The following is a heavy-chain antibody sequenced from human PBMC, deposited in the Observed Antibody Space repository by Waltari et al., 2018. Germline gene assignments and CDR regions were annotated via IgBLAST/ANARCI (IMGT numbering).Heavy chain of an antibody. D-gene: IGHD1-26*01. CDR1: GYTFTGYY. CDR3: ARTAGIVGATRVSFDM. J-gene: IGHJ3*02. V-gene: IGHV1-2*02. CDR2: IHPNSGGT. Sequence: QVQVVQSGAEVKKPGASVNVSCKASGYTFTGYYTHWVRQAPGQGLEWMGWIHPNSGGTNYAQKFHGRVTMTRDTSISTAYMELSRLRSDDTAVYYCARTAGIVGATRVSFDMWGQGTMVTVSS.